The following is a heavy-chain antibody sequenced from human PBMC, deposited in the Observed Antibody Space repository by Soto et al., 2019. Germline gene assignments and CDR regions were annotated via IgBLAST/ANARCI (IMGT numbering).Heavy chain of an antibody. CDR2: ISYEGSTQ. V-gene: IGHV3-30*18. Sequence: QVQLDESGGGVVQPGRSLRLSCEASGFTFSGYGMHWVRQAPGKGLEWVAVISYEGSTQYYAESVKGRFTISRDNAKNTLFLQMNGLRVEDTGIYYCAKDEGWRIQLWLGSYGLDGWGHGTTVTGSS. J-gene: IGHJ6*02. CDR1: GFTFSGYG. CDR3: AKDEGWRIQLWLGSYGLDG. D-gene: IGHD5-18*01.